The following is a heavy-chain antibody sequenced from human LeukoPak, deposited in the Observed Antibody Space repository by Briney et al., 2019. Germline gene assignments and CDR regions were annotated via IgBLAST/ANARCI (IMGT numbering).Heavy chain of an antibody. J-gene: IGHJ4*02. D-gene: IGHD5-18*01. Sequence: SETLSLTCTVSGGSISSYYWSWIGQPPAKGLDWIGYIYYSGSTNYNPSLTSRVTISVDTSKNQFSLKLSSVTAADTAVYYCARRAPYSYEWSTLDYWGQGTLVTVSS. CDR3: ARRAPYSYEWSTLDY. V-gene: IGHV4-59*08. CDR2: IYYSGST. CDR1: GGSISSYY.